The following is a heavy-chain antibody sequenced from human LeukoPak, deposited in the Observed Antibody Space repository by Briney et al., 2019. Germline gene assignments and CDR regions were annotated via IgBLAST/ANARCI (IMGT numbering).Heavy chain of an antibody. J-gene: IGHJ4*02. CDR3: ARAELVYCSGGSCYSRAHDY. CDR1: GYTFTSYG. V-gene: IGHV1-18*01. D-gene: IGHD2-15*01. CDR2: ISAYNGNT. Sequence: ASVKVSCKASGYTFTSYGISWVRQAPGQGLEWMGWISAYNGNTNYAQKLQGRVTMTTDTSTSTAYMELRSLRSDDTAVYYCARAELVYCSGGSCYSRAHDYWGQGTLVTASS.